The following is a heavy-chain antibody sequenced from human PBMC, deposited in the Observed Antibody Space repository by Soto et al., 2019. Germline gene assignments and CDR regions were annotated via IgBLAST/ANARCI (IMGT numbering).Heavy chain of an antibody. D-gene: IGHD4-4*01. V-gene: IGHV3-73*01. CDR1: GFTFSGSA. CDR2: IRSKPNNYAT. CDR3: TRYSKSWTWHFDL. Sequence: EVQLVESGGGLVQPGGSLKLSCVASGFTFSGSAMHWVRQASGKGLEWVGRIRSKPNNYATTYAASVKGRFTISRDDSKNTAYLQRDSLETADTAVYYCTRYSKSWTWHFDLWGRGTLVTVSS. J-gene: IGHJ2*01.